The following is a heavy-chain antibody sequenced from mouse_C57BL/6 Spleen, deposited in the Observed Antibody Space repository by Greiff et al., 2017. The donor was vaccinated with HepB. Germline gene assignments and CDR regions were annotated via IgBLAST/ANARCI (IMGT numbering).Heavy chain of an antibody. CDR2: IRNKANGYTT. Sequence: EVQLQESGGGLVQPGGSLSLSCAASGFTFTDYYMSWVRQPPGKALEWLGFIRNKANGYTTEYSASVKGRFTISRDNSQSILYLQMNALRAEDSATYYCARYDDYDAWFAYWGQGTLVTVSA. CDR1: GFTFTDYY. CDR3: ARYDDYDAWFAY. J-gene: IGHJ3*01. D-gene: IGHD2-4*01. V-gene: IGHV7-3*01.